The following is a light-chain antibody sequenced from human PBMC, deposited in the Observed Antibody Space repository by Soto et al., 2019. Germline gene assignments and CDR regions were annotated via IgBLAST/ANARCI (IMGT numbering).Light chain of an antibody. Sequence: DLQMTQSPSTLPASIGDRVIITCRASQSVDSWLAWYQHKPGQAPKLLIYKASRLASGVPSRFSGGGSGTEFTLTINSLQPDDFATYYCQQHRSYPVTFGQGTRLEIK. V-gene: IGKV1-5*03. CDR1: QSVDSW. CDR3: QQHRSYPVT. J-gene: IGKJ5*01. CDR2: KAS.